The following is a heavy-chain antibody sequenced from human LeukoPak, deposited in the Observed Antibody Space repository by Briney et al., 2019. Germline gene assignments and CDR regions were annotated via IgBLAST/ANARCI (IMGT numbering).Heavy chain of an antibody. V-gene: IGHV1-18*04. J-gene: IGHJ5*02. Sequence: ASVKVSCKASGYTFTSYGISWVRQAPGQGLKWMGWISAYNGNTNYAQKLQGRVTMTTDTSTSTAYMELRSLRSDDTAVYYCARDLVDTMVRGVNWFDPWGQGTLVTVSS. CDR3: ARDLVDTMVRGVNWFDP. D-gene: IGHD3-10*01. CDR2: ISAYNGNT. CDR1: GYTFTSYG.